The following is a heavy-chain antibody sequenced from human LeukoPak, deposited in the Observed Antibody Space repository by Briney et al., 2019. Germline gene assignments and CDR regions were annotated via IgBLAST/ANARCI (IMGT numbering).Heavy chain of an antibody. D-gene: IGHD3-10*01. V-gene: IGHV3-23*01. Sequence: GRSLRLSCAASGFTFSSYSMNWVRQAPGKGLEWVSAIGGRDGSTYYADSVKGRFTISRDNSKNTLYVQMNSLRAEDTAVYYCAKGHYYGSGSLDYWGQGTLVTVSS. CDR3: AKGHYYGSGSLDY. CDR2: IGGRDGST. CDR1: GFTFSSYS. J-gene: IGHJ4*02.